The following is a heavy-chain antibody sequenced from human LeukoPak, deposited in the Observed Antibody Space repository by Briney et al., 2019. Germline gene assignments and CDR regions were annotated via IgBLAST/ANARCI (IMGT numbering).Heavy chain of an antibody. CDR1: GFTFSSYA. V-gene: IGHV3-23*01. Sequence: GGSLRLSCAASGFTFSSYAMSWVRQAPGKVLEWVSAISGSGGSTYYADSVKGRFTISRDNSKNTLYLQMNSLRADDTAVYYCAKSWCETICYGIYDWGQGTLVTVS. CDR2: ISGSGGST. CDR3: AKSWCETICYGIYD. D-gene: IGHD2-2*01. J-gene: IGHJ4*02.